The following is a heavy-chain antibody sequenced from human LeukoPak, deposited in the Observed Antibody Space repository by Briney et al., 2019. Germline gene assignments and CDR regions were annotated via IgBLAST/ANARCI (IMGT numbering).Heavy chain of an antibody. Sequence: QPGRSLRLSCAASGFTFSSYGMHWVRQAPGKGLEWVAVIWYDGSNKYYADSVKGRFTISRDNSKNTLYLQMNSLRAEDTAVYYCARYSKSVQLVLYYWGQGTLVTVSS. D-gene: IGHD6-13*01. CDR3: ARYSKSVQLVLYY. CDR2: IWYDGSNK. V-gene: IGHV3-33*01. J-gene: IGHJ4*02. CDR1: GFTFSSYG.